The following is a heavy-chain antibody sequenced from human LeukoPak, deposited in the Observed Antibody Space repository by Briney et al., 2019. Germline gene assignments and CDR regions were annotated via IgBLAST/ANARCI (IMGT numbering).Heavy chain of an antibody. CDR3: ARHIRGARTDS. CDR1: GGSISSYY. Sequence: SETLSLTCTVSGGSISSYYWSWIRQPPGKGLEWIGYIYYSGSTNYNPSLKSRVTISVDTSNNQFSLKLSSVTAADTAVYYCARHIRGARTDSWGQGTLVTVSS. V-gene: IGHV4-59*08. CDR2: IYYSGST. D-gene: IGHD3-10*01. J-gene: IGHJ4*02.